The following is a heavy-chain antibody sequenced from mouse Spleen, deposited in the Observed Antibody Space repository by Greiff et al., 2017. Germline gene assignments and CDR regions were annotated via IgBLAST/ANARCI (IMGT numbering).Heavy chain of an antibody. J-gene: IGHJ4*01. V-gene: IGHV2-6*03. CDR1: GFSLTSYG. Sequence: VQLKEPGPGLVAPSQSLSITCTVSGFSLTSYGVHWVRQPPGKGLEWLVVIWSDGSTNYNSALKSRLSISKDNSKSQVFLKMNSLQTDDTAMYYCARFTTATYYAMDYWGQGTSVTVSS. CDR3: ARFTTATYYAMDY. D-gene: IGHD1-2*01. CDR2: IWSDGST.